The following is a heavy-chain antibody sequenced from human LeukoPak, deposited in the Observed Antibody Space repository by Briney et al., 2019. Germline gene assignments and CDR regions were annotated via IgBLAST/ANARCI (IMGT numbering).Heavy chain of an antibody. V-gene: IGHV3-21*01. CDR3: ARNYGDYSFDY. Sequence: GGSLRLSCAASGFTFSSYSMNWVRQAPGKGLEWVSSISSSSSYIYYADSVKGRFTIPRDNAKDSLYLQMNSLRAEDTAVYYCARNYGDYSFDYWGQGTLVTVSS. CDR1: GFTFSSYS. J-gene: IGHJ4*02. CDR2: ISSSSSYI. D-gene: IGHD4-17*01.